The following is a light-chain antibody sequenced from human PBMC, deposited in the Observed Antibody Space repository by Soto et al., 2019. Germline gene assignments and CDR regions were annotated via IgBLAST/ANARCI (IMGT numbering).Light chain of an antibody. CDR2: DAS. CDR1: QSLNST. J-gene: IGKJ1*01. CDR3: QQYKSYST. V-gene: IGKV1-5*01. Sequence: DIQLTQSPSTLSAAVGDRVTLTGRASQSLNSTLAWYQQRPGTAPKLLIYDASTLESGVPSRFSGSGSGTEFTLTINNLQPDDLATYICQQYKSYSTFGRGNTG.